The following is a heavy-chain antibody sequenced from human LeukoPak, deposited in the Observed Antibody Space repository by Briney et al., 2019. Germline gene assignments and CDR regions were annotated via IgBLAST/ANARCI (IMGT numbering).Heavy chain of an antibody. D-gene: IGHD6-13*01. CDR3: AREGYSSSWYGHHAFDI. CDR2: INHSGST. CDR1: GGSFSGYY. V-gene: IGHV4-34*01. J-gene: IGHJ3*02. Sequence: NTSETLSLTCAVYGGSFSGYYWSWIRQPPGKGLEWIGEINHSGSTNYNPSLKSRVTISVDTSKNQFSLKLSSVTAADTVVYYCAREGYSSSWYGHHAFDIWGQGTMVTVSS.